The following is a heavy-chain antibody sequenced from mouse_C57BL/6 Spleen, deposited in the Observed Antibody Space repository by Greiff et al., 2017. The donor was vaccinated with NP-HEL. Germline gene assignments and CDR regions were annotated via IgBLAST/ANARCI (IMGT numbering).Heavy chain of an antibody. D-gene: IGHD1-1*01. V-gene: IGHV1-7*01. J-gene: IGHJ4*01. CDR3: AKRDYYGNYYAMDY. CDR1: GYTFTSYW. CDR2: INPSSGYT. Sequence: QVQLQQSGAELAKPGASVKLSCKASGYTFTSYWMHWVKQRPGQGLEWIGYINPSSGYTKYNQKFKDKATLTADNSSSTAYMQLISLTYEDSAVYYCAKRDYYGNYYAMDYWGQGTLVTVSS.